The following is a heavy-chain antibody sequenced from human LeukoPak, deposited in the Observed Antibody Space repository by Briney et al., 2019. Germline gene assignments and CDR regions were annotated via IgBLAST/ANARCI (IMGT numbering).Heavy chain of an antibody. J-gene: IGHJ5*02. V-gene: IGHV5-51*01. CDR1: GYSFTSYW. Sequence: GESLKIPCKGSGYSFTSYWIGWVGQMPGKGLEWMEIFYPGESDARYSPSFQGQVTISADKTISTACLQWSSLKASDTAMYYCARSDDSNYGNWFDPWGQGTLVTVSS. D-gene: IGHD4-11*01. CDR3: ARSDDSNYGNWFDP. CDR2: FYPGESDA.